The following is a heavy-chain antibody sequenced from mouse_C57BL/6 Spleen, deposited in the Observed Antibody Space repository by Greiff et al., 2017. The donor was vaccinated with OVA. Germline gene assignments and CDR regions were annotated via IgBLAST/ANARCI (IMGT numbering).Heavy chain of an antibody. Sequence: VQLQQPGAELVMPGASVKLSCKASGYTFTSYWMHWVKQRPGQGLEWIGEIDPSDSYTNYNQKFKGKSTLTVDKSSSTAYMQLSSLTSEDSAVYYCATYYSNLDYWGQGTTLTVSS. D-gene: IGHD2-5*01. CDR3: ATYYSNLDY. CDR1: GYTFTSYW. J-gene: IGHJ2*01. CDR2: IDPSDSYT. V-gene: IGHV1-69*01.